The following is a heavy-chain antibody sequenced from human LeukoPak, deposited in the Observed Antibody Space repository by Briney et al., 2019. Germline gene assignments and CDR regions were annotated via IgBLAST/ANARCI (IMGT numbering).Heavy chain of an antibody. D-gene: IGHD6-13*01. CDR2: IYSGGST. CDR3: ARWAGYSGTWYGLFDY. J-gene: IGHJ4*02. Sequence: GGSLRLSCAASRFTVSSTYMSWVRQAPGKGLEWISVIYSGGSTYYADSVKGRFTISRDNSKNTLYLQMNSLRAEDTAVYYCARWAGYSGTWYGLFDYWGQGALVTVSS. CDR1: RFTVSSTY. V-gene: IGHV3-66*01.